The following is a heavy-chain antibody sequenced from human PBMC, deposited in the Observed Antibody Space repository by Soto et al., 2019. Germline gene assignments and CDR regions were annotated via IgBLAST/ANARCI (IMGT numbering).Heavy chain of an antibody. CDR3: ATGSLYYYGSGGMWDS. Sequence: QVRLQESGPGLVKPSGTLSLTCLVSGGSMSSPNWWSWVRQAPGKGLEWIAEMHHSGATNYNPSLKCRAIIPIDKSNKQFSLSLASVTAADTAVYYCATGSLYYYGSGGMWDSWGRGALVTVSS. D-gene: IGHD3-10*01. CDR2: MHHSGAT. J-gene: IGHJ4*02. CDR1: GGSMSSPNW. V-gene: IGHV4-4*02.